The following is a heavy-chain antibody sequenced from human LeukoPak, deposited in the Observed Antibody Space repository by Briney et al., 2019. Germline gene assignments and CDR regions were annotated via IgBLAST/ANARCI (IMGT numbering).Heavy chain of an antibody. CDR2: ISGSGGST. D-gene: IGHD2-2*01. Sequence: GGTLRLSCAASGFTFSSYGMSWVRQAPGKGLEWVSAISGSGGSTYYADSVKGRFTISRDNSKNTLYLQMNSLRAEDTAVYYCAHGSMYQLDYWGQGTLVTVSS. J-gene: IGHJ4*02. V-gene: IGHV3-23*01. CDR3: AHGSMYQLDY. CDR1: GFTFSSYG.